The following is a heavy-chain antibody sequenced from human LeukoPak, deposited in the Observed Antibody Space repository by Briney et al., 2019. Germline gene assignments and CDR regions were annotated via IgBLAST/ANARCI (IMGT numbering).Heavy chain of an antibody. CDR3: AREGGPYRPLDY. CDR2: VDLLGRT. V-gene: IGHV4-4*02. Sequence: SGTLSLTCGVSAGSISNTNWWTWVRQPPGKGLEWIGEVDLLGRTNYNPSLKSRVAISVDKSENHISLWLTSVTAADTAVYYCAREGGPYRPLDYSGQGTLVTVSS. CDR1: AGSISNTNW. J-gene: IGHJ4*02.